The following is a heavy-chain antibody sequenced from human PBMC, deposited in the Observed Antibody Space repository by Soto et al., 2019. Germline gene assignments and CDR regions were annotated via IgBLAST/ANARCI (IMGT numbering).Heavy chain of an antibody. CDR2: IIPIFGTA. J-gene: IGHJ3*02. Sequence: SVKVSCKASGGTFSSYAISWVRQAPGQGLEWTGGIIPIFGTANYAQKFQGRVTITADESTSTAYMELSSLRSEDTAVYYCARANYYDSSRSAFDIWGQGTMVTVSS. CDR1: GGTFSSYA. D-gene: IGHD3-22*01. V-gene: IGHV1-69*13. CDR3: ARANYYDSSRSAFDI.